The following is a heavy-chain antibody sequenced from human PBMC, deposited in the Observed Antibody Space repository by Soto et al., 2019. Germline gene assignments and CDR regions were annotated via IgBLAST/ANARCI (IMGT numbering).Heavy chain of an antibody. V-gene: IGHV1-69*02. J-gene: IGHJ4*02. CDR1: GGTFSYYT. D-gene: IGHD3-10*01. CDR3: ATNYGSGSTHFDY. Sequence: QVQLVQSGAEVKKPGSSVKVSCTASGGTFSYYTISWVRQAPGQGLEWMGRVIPMVGMSSYAQKFQGRVTMTADKSTSTVYLVLSSLRSEDTAVYYCATNYGSGSTHFDYWGQGTLVTVSS. CDR2: VIPMVGMS.